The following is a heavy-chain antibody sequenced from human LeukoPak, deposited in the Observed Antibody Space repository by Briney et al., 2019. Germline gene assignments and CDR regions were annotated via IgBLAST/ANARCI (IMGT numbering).Heavy chain of an antibody. CDR2: ISSSGSTI. D-gene: IGHD3-10*02. CDR1: GFTFSSYE. CDR3: AELGITMIGGV. J-gene: IGHJ6*04. V-gene: IGHV3-48*03. Sequence: PGGSLRLSCAASGFTFSSYEMNWVRQAPGKGLEWVSYISSSGSTIYYAHSVKGRVTTSRDNAKNSLYLQMNSLRAEDTAVYYCAELGITMIGGVWCKGTTVTISS.